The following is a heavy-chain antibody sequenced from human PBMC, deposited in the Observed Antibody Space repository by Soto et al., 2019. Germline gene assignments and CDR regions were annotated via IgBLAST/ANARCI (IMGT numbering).Heavy chain of an antibody. J-gene: IGHJ4*02. CDR1: GFTFSSYG. CDR3: AKDAGGYSSSSWYFDY. Sequence: QVQLVESGGGVVQPGRSLSLSCAASGFTFSSYGMHWVRQAPGKGLEWVAVISYDGSNKYYADSVKGRFTISRDNSKNTLYLQMNSLRAEDTAVYYCAKDAGGYSSSSWYFDYWGQGTLVTVSS. D-gene: IGHD6-6*01. CDR2: ISYDGSNK. V-gene: IGHV3-30*18.